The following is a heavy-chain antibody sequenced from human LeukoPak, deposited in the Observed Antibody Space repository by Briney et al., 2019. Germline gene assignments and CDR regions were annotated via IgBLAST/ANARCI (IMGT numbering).Heavy chain of an antibody. CDR3: VRAVGPVGGYDSP. CDR2: IYYSGST. CDR1: GGSFRSYY. Sequence: SETLSLTCTVSGGSFRSYYWSWIRQPPGKGLEWIGYIYYSGSTNYNPSLTSRVTISLDTSKNQFSLKLSSVTAADTAVYYCVRAVGPVGGYDSPWGQGTLVTVSS. J-gene: IGHJ5*02. V-gene: IGHV4-59*13. D-gene: IGHD5-12*01.